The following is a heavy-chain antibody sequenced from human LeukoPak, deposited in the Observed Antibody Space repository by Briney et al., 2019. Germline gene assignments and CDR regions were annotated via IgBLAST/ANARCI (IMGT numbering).Heavy chain of an antibody. CDR3: ARDGHCSSTSCHDY. J-gene: IGHJ4*02. CDR1: GYTFTGHY. D-gene: IGHD2-2*01. Sequence: GASVKVSCKASGYTFTGHYMHWVRQAPGQGLEWMGWINPNSGGTDYAQKFQGRVTMTRDTSISTAYMELSRLRADDTAIYYCARDGHCSSTSCHDYWGQGTLVTVSP. V-gene: IGHV1-2*02. CDR2: INPNSGGT.